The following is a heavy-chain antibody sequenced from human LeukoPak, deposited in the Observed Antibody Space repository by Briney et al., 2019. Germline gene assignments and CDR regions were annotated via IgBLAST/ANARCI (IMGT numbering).Heavy chain of an antibody. Sequence: PGGSLRLSCAASGFTFSSYEMNWVRQAPGKGLEWVSYISSSGSTIYYADSVKGRFTISRDNAKNSLYLQMNSLRAEDTAVYYCAREQQLVRGFDYWGQGTLVTVSS. CDR1: GFTFSSYE. CDR3: AREQQLVRGFDY. D-gene: IGHD6-13*01. V-gene: IGHV3-48*03. CDR2: ISSSGSTI. J-gene: IGHJ4*02.